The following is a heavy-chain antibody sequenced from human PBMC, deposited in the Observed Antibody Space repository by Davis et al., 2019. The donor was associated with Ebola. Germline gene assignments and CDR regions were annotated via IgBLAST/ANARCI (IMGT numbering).Heavy chain of an antibody. Sequence: GESLKISCAASGFTFSSYAMSWVRQAPGKGLEWVSAISGSGGSTYYADSVKGRFTISRDNSKNTLYLQMNSLRAEDTAVYYCAKHQYQLPSVFDPWGQGTLVTVSS. CDR3: AKHQYQLPSVFDP. J-gene: IGHJ5*02. D-gene: IGHD2-2*01. CDR1: GFTFSSYA. V-gene: IGHV3-23*01. CDR2: ISGSGGST.